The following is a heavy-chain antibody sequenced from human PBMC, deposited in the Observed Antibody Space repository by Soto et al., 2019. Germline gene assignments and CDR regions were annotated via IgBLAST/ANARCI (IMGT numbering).Heavy chain of an antibody. V-gene: IGHV1-18*04. D-gene: IGHD4-17*01. J-gene: IGHJ6*02. CDR2: ISAYNGNT. CDR3: ARDLGLYGYGMDV. CDR1: GYNFRSFG. Sequence: ASVKVSCKASGYNFRSFGISWVRQAPGQSPEWMGWISAYNGNTNYAQKLQGRVTMTTDTSTSTAYMELRSLRSDDTAVYYCARDLGLYGYGMDVWGQGTTVTVSS.